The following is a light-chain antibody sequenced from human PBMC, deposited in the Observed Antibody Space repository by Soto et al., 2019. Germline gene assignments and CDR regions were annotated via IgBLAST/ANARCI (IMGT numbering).Light chain of an antibody. J-gene: IGKJ2*01. CDR2: DAS. Sequence: EIVLTQSPATLSLSPGERATLSCRASQSVSSYLAWYQQKPGQAPRLLIYDASNSATSIPARFSGSGSGTGFTLTISSLEPEDFAVYYCQQGSNWPYTFGQGTKLEIK. V-gene: IGKV3-11*01. CDR1: QSVSSY. CDR3: QQGSNWPYT.